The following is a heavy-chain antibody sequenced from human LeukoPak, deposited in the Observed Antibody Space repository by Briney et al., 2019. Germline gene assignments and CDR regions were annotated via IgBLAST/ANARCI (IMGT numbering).Heavy chain of an antibody. V-gene: IGHV4-59*01. CDR3: AIHMVRGKYDY. J-gene: IGHJ4*02. Sequence: SETLSLTCTVSGGSINSYYWSWIRQPPGKGLECIGYIHYTGSTNYNPSLKSRVTISVDTSKNQFSLKLSSVTAADTAVYYCAIHMVRGKYDYWGQGTLVTVSS. CDR2: IHYTGST. D-gene: IGHD3-10*01. CDR1: GGSINSYY.